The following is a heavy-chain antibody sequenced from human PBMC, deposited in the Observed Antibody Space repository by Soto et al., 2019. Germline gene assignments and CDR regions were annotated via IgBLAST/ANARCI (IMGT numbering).Heavy chain of an antibody. CDR3: ARGRGYCSSTSCYSWFYYYYYMDV. CDR1: GGSFSGYY. J-gene: IGHJ6*03. CDR2: INHSGST. Sequence: QVQLQQWGAGLLKPSETLSLTCAVYGGSFSGYYWSWIRQPPGKGLEWIGEINHSGSTNYNPSLKSRVTISEDTSKNQFSLKLSSVTAADTAVYYCARGRGYCSSTSCYSWFYYYYYMDVWGKGTTVTVSS. D-gene: IGHD2-2*02. V-gene: IGHV4-34*01.